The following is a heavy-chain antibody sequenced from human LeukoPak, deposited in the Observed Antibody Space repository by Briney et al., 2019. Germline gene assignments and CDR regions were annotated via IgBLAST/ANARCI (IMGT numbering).Heavy chain of an antibody. Sequence: GGSLRLSCAVSGFTFSDYYMSWIRQAPGKGLEWVSYISSSGSTIYYADSVKGRFTISRDNAKNSLYLQMNSLRAEDTAVYYCARPLVSGDYFDYWGQGTLVTVSS. J-gene: IGHJ4*02. CDR2: ISSSGSTI. D-gene: IGHD3-9*01. CDR3: ARPLVSGDYFDY. CDR1: GFTFSDYY. V-gene: IGHV3-11*01.